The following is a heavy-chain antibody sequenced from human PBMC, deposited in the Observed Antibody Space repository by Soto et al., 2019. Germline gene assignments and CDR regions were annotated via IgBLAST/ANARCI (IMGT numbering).Heavy chain of an antibody. CDR2: TLPVFNTA. CDR1: GGTLSDHG. Sequence: QVQLEQSGAEVKKPGSSVKISCKASGGTLSDHGVSWLRQAPGQGLEWVGGTLPVFNTAKYAPKFQVRVTIAADQSTNIAYMELGSLRSDDTAFYYCERGVYGSGNYCAGPSAFDIWGQGTLVIVSS. CDR3: ERGVYGSGNYCAGPSAFDI. J-gene: IGHJ3*02. V-gene: IGHV1-69*01. D-gene: IGHD3-10*01.